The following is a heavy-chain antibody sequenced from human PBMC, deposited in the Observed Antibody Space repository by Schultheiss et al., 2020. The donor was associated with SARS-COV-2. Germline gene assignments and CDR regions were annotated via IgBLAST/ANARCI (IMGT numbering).Heavy chain of an antibody. CDR1: GGTFSNYA. Sequence: SVKVSCKASGGTFSNYAFSWVRQAPGQGLEWMGGIIPIFGTANYAQKFQGRVTMTTDTSTSTAYMELRSLRSEDTAVYYCAREAEYYGSGGRGMDVWGQGTTVTVSS. CDR2: IIPIFGTA. J-gene: IGHJ6*02. D-gene: IGHD3-10*01. V-gene: IGHV1-69*05. CDR3: AREAEYYGSGGRGMDV.